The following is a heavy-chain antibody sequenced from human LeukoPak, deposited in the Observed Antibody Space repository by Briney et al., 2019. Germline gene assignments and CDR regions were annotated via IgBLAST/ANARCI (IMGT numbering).Heavy chain of an antibody. CDR3: ARGSVLRYFDWLLVS. V-gene: IGHV1-2*02. CDR1: GYTFTGYY. Sequence: ASVKVSCKASGYTFTGYYMHWVRQAPGQGLEWMGWINPNSGGTNYAQKFQGRVTMTRDTSISTAYMELSRLRSDDTAVYYCARGSVLRYFDWLLVSWGQGTMVTVSS. D-gene: IGHD3-9*01. J-gene: IGHJ3*01. CDR2: INPNSGGT.